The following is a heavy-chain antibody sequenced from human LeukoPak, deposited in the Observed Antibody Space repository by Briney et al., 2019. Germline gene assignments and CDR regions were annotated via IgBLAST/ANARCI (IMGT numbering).Heavy chain of an antibody. Sequence: GGSLRLSCAASGFTVSSNYMSWVRQAPGKGLEWVPVIYSGGSTDYADSVKGRFTISRDNSKNTLYLQMNSLRAEDTAVYYCAELGITMIGGVWGKGTTVTISS. CDR3: AELGITMIGGV. CDR2: IYSGGST. J-gene: IGHJ6*04. CDR1: GFTVSSNY. V-gene: IGHV3-53*01. D-gene: IGHD3-10*02.